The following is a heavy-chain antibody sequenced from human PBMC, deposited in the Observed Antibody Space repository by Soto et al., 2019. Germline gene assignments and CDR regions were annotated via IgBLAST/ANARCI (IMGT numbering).Heavy chain of an antibody. D-gene: IGHD4-4*01. CDR1: GFSLITLGVG. Sequence: QITLKESGPTLVKHTQTLTLTCTFSGFSLITLGVGVGWIRQSPGKALEWLALIYWNDDGRYSPSLESRLTITKDTSKNQVVLTMTNMDPVDTGTYYCAHRSYSNPVDSWGQGTLVTVSS. CDR2: IYWNDDG. V-gene: IGHV2-5*01. J-gene: IGHJ4*02. CDR3: AHRSYSNPVDS.